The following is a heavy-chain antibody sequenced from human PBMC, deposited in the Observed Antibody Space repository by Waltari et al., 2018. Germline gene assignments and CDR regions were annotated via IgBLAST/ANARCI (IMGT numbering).Heavy chain of an antibody. CDR1: GDSISGSYY. CDR2: IYSSGST. CDR3: ARSDVVVAPAQNNYYFPMEV. J-gene: IGHJ6*03. D-gene: IGHD2-21*01. V-gene: IGHV4-61*09. Sequence: QLQLQQSGPGLVKPSQTLSLACSLSGDSISGSYYWNWVRQTAGEGLEWLGYIYSSGSTKYNPSLQSRATISIVNKTQFSLKLAAVTAADTAVYYCARSDVVVAPAQNNYYFPMEVWGQGTTVTVSS.